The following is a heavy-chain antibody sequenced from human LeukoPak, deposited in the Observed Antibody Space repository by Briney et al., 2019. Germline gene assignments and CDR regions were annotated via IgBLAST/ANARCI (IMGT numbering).Heavy chain of an antibody. CDR2: IYHSGST. V-gene: IGHV4-38-2*02. CDR1: GYSISSGYY. J-gene: IGHJ6*03. Sequence: PSETLSLTCTVSGYSISSGYYWGWIRPPPGKGLEWIGSIYHSGSTYYNPSLKSRVTISVDTSKNQFSLKLSSVTAADTAVYYCARENLMMTTVTGPSLDYYYYYMDVWGKGTTVTVSS. D-gene: IGHD4-17*01. CDR3: ARENLMMTTVTGPSLDYYYYYMDV.